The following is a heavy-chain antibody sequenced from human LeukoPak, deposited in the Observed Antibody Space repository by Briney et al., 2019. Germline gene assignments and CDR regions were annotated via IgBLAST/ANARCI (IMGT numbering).Heavy chain of an antibody. CDR1: GFTFSSYG. V-gene: IGHV3-21*01. CDR2: ISSSSSYI. Sequence: GGSLRLSCAASGFTFSSYGMNWVRQAPGKGLEWVSYISSSSSYIYYADSVKGRFTISRDNAKNSLYLQMNSLRAEDTAVYYCAREDDSSGYPYDYWGQGTLVTVSS. CDR3: AREDDSSGYPYDY. D-gene: IGHD3-22*01. J-gene: IGHJ4*02.